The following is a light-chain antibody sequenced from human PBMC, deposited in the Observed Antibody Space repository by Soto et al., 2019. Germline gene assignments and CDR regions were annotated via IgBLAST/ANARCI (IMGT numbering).Light chain of an antibody. J-gene: IGKJ1*01. V-gene: IGKV1-17*03. CDR3: LQSNSYPWT. CDR1: QGIRTY. Sequence: DIQMTQSPSAMSASVGDRVTITCRASQGIRTYLACFQQKPGKVPKRLIFSASSVQSGVPSRFSGSGFGTEFTLTISRLQPEDGATYYCLQSNSYPWTFGQGTKGQI. CDR2: SAS.